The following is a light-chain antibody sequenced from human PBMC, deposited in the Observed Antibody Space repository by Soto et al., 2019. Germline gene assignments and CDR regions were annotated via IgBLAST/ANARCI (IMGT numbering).Light chain of an antibody. V-gene: IGKV3-20*01. J-gene: IGKJ2*01. CDR1: QSVSSSY. Sequence: EIVLTQSPGTLSLSPGERVTLSCRASQSVSSSYLAWYQQKPGQAPRLLIYGASSRATGIPDRFSGSGSGTDFTRTISRLEPEDFAVYNCQQYGSSPYTFGQGTKLEIK. CDR3: QQYGSSPYT. CDR2: GAS.